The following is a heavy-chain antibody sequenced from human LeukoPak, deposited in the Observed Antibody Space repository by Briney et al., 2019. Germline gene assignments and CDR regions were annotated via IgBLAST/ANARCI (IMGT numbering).Heavy chain of an antibody. J-gene: IGHJ6*03. CDR3: AKDRYGDYEAPFHYYMDA. CDR1: GYTFTGYY. V-gene: IGHV1-2*02. CDR2: INPNSGVT. Sequence: ASVKVSCKASGYTFTGYYIHWVRQAPGQGLEWMGWINPNSGVTNYAQKLQGRVTITRDTSIDTAYMQLSRLRSDDTAVYYCAKDRYGDYEAPFHYYMDAWGRGTTVTVSS. D-gene: IGHD5-12*01.